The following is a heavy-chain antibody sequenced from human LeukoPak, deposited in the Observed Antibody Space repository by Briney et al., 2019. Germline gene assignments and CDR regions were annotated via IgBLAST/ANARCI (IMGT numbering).Heavy chain of an antibody. CDR2: IYYSGST. CDR1: GGSISSSSYY. V-gene: IGHV4-39*07. Sequence: SETLSLTCTVSGGSISSSSYYWGWIRQPPGKGLEWIGSIYYSGSTYYNPSLKSRVTISVDTSKNQFSLKLSSVTAADTAVYYCARSRGSRIVGAQGFFQHWGQGTLVTVSS. D-gene: IGHD1-26*01. CDR3: ARSRGSRIVGAQGFFQH. J-gene: IGHJ1*01.